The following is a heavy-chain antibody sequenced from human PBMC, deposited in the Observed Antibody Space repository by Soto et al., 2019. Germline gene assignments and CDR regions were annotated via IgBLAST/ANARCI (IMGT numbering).Heavy chain of an antibody. J-gene: IGHJ6*03. V-gene: IGHV4-59*01. CDR1: GGSISSYY. D-gene: IGHD2-15*01. Sequence: QVQLQESGPGLVKPSETLSLTCTVSGGSISSYYWSWIRQPPGKGLEWIGYIYYSGSTNYNPSLKSRVTISVDTSKNQFSLKLSSVTAADTAVYYCARVRSGGSGYSNRCYYYYYMDVWGKGTTVTVSS. CDR2: IYYSGST. CDR3: ARVRSGGSGYSNRCYYYYYMDV.